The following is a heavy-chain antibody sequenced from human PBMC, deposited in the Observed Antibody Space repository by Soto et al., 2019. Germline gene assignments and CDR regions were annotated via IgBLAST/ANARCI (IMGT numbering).Heavy chain of an antibody. CDR2: ISDDGSNK. CDR1: GFIFSSYA. D-gene: IGHD3-22*01. CDR3: ARDRIPGWYYHDNSGSDY. Sequence: GGSLRLSCAASGFIFSSYAMHWVRQAPGKGLEWVTVISDDGSNKYYADSVKGRFTISRDNSKNTLSLQMNSLRPEDTAVYYCARDRIPGWYYHDNSGSDYWGQGT. J-gene: IGHJ4*02. V-gene: IGHV3-30-3*01.